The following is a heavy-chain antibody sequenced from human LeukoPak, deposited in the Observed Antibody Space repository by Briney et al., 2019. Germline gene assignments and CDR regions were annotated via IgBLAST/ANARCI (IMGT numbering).Heavy chain of an antibody. Sequence: GGSLRLSCVASGFTFSTFSSYGMTWVRQAPGKGLEWVSGISGSGGSTYYADSVKGRFTISRDNSKNTLYLQMNNLRAEDTAVYCCAKDHSSSWFHGDADYWGQGTLVTVSS. CDR1: GFTFSTFSSYG. CDR2: ISGSGGST. V-gene: IGHV3-23*01. J-gene: IGHJ4*02. CDR3: AKDHSSSWFHGDADY. D-gene: IGHD6-13*01.